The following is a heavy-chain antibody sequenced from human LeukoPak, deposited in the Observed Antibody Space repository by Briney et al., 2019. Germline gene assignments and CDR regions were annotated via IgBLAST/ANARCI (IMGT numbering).Heavy chain of an antibody. V-gene: IGHV3-23*01. J-gene: IGHJ4*02. Sequence: GGSLRLSCAASGFTFSSYAMSWVRQAPGKGLEWVSAISGSGGSTYYADSVKGRFTISRDNSKNTLYLQMNSLTAQDTAADYCAKEHWEVGATAHFDYWGQGTLVTVSS. CDR1: GFTFSSYA. CDR2: ISGSGGST. CDR3: AKEHWEVGATAHFDY. D-gene: IGHD1-26*01.